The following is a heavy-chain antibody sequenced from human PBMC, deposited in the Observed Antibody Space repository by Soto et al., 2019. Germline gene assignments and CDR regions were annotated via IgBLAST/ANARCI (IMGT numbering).Heavy chain of an antibody. Sequence: QVQLVQSGAEVKKPGASVKVSCKASGYTFTSYDINWVRQATGQGLEYLGWMNPNSGNTGYVQKFQGRVTMTRDTPMSTAYMELSSLRSEDTAVYFCARGVKYGAYSRWFDPWGQATLVTVSS. V-gene: IGHV1-8*01. CDR2: MNPNSGNT. J-gene: IGHJ5*02. CDR1: GYTFTSYD. D-gene: IGHD4-17*01. CDR3: ARGVKYGAYSRWFDP.